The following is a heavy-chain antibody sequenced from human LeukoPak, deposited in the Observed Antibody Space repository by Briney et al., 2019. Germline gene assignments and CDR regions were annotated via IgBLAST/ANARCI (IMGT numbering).Heavy chain of an antibody. J-gene: IGHJ5*02. D-gene: IGHD4-17*01. CDR2: INHSGST. Sequence: SETLSLTCAVYGGSSSGYYWSWIRQPPGKGLEWIGEINHSGSTNYNPSLKSRVTISVDTSKNQFSLKLSSVTAADTAVYYCATHDYAAPWGQGTLVTVSS. CDR1: GGSSSGYY. V-gene: IGHV4-34*01. CDR3: ATHDYAAP.